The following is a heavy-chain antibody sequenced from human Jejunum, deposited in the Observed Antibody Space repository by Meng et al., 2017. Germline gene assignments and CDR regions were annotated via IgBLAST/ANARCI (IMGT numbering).Heavy chain of an antibody. D-gene: IGHD4-17*01. CDR1: AGSIFTSSYY. CDR2: TFYNGNT. V-gene: IGHV4-39*07. J-gene: IGHJ4*02. Sequence: SETLSLTCTVSAGSIFTSSYYWVWVRQPPGKGLEGFGTTFYNGNTYYNPSLRSRVTVSVDTSNNHFSLKLTSVTAADTAVYYCAREAKISVNTYYFDSWGQGSLVTVSS. CDR3: AREAKISVNTYYFDS.